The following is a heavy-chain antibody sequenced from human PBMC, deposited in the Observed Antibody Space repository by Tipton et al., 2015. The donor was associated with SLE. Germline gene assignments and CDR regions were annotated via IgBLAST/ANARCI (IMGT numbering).Heavy chain of an antibody. V-gene: IGHV3-7*01. CDR3: ARDNFWNRGYYFGGGEDYYYYYMDV. D-gene: IGHD3-3*01. J-gene: IGHJ6*03. CDR2: IKQDGSEK. Sequence: SLRLSCAASGFTFSNYWMSWVRQAPGKGLEWVANIKQDGSEKYYVDSVKGRFTISRDNAKNSLYLQMNSLRAEDTAVYYCARDNFWNRGYYFGGGEDYYYYYMDVWGKGTTVTVSS. CDR1: GFTFSNYW.